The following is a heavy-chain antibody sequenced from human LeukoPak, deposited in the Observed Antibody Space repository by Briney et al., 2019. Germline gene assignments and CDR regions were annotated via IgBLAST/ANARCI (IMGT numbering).Heavy chain of an antibody. D-gene: IGHD6-13*01. J-gene: IGHJ4*02. Sequence: ASQTLSLTCAISGDSVSSNSAAWNWIRQSLSRGLEWLGRTYYRSKWYNDYAVSVKSRITINPDTSKNQFSLQLNSVTPEDTAVYYCARGGIAAAGSFDYWGQGTLVTVSS. CDR1: GDSVSSNSAA. V-gene: IGHV6-1*01. CDR2: TYYRSKWYN. CDR3: ARGGIAAAGSFDY.